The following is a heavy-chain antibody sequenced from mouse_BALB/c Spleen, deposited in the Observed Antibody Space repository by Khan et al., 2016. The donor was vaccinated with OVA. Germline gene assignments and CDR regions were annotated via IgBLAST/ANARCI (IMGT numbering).Heavy chain of an antibody. Sequence: QIQLVQSGPELKKPGETVKISCKASGYTFTNYGMNWVKQAPGKGLKWMGWINTYTGEPTYDDDFKGRFAFSLETSASTAYLQINNLKNEDMGTYFCGRSQLIFDAMDYWGQGTSVTVSS. CDR2: INTYTGEP. D-gene: IGHD1-1*01. V-gene: IGHV9-1*02. CDR3: GRSQLIFDAMDY. J-gene: IGHJ4*01. CDR1: GYTFTNYG.